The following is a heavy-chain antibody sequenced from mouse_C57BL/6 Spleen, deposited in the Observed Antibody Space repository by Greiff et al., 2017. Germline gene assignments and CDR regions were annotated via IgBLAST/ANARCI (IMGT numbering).Heavy chain of an antibody. CDR3: TRGEYITTVVASYYFDY. J-gene: IGHJ2*01. Sequence: VKLMESGAELVRPGASVTLSCKASGYTFTDYEMHWVKQTPVHGLEWIGAIDPETGGTAYNQKFKGKAILNADKSSSTAYMELRSLTSEDSAVYYCTRGEYITTVVASYYFDYWGQGTTLTVSS. CDR2: IDPETGGT. CDR1: GYTFTDYE. D-gene: IGHD1-1*01. V-gene: IGHV1-15*01.